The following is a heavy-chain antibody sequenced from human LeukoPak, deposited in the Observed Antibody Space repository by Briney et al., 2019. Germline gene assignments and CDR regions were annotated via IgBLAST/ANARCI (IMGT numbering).Heavy chain of an antibody. D-gene: IGHD3-10*01. J-gene: IGHJ5*02. CDR2: INPNSGAT. CDR1: GYTFTDYY. V-gene: IGHV1-2*02. CDR3: ARPTLQTLGA. Sequence: ASVTVFCMPSGYTFTDYYLHWVRPAPGPGLEWMGWINPNSGATNYAQNFQGRVTMTRDTSTSTAYMELSSLTSDDTAVYYCARPTLQTLGAWGQGTLVTVSS.